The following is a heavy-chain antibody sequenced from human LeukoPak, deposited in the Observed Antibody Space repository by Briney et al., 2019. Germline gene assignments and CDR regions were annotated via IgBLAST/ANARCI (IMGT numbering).Heavy chain of an antibody. J-gene: IGHJ4*02. V-gene: IGHV3-9*01. CDR3: AKGSNYDSSGYTPGPFDY. CDR2: ISWNSGSI. CDR1: GFTFDDYA. Sequence: GGSLRLSCAASGFTFDDYAMPWVRQAPGRGLEWVSGISWNSGSIGYADSVKGRFTISRDNAKNSLYLQMNSLRAEDTALYYCAKGSNYDSSGYTPGPFDYWGQGTLVTVSS. D-gene: IGHD3-22*01.